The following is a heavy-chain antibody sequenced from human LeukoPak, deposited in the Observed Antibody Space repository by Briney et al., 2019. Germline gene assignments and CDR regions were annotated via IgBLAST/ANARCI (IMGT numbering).Heavy chain of an antibody. D-gene: IGHD2-15*01. J-gene: IGHJ6*02. CDR1: GGTFSSYA. V-gene: IGHV1-69*13. CDR2: IIPIFGTA. Sequence: ASVKVSCKASGGTFSSYAISWVRQAPGQGLEWMGGIIPIFGTANYAQKFQGRVTITADESTSTAYMELGSLRSEDTAVYYCAREECSGGSCYIYYGMDVWGQGTTVTVSS. CDR3: AREECSGGSCYIYYGMDV.